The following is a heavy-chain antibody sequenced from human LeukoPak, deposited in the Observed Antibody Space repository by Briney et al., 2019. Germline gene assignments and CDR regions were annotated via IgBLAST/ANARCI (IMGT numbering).Heavy chain of an antibody. V-gene: IGHV3-30*02. CDR2: IRFDATIK. J-gene: IGHJ6*03. D-gene: IGHD6-19*01. Sequence: GGSLRLSCAASGFRFSDYGIHWVRQAPGKGLEWVAFIRFDATIKYYTDSVKGRFTISRDNSKNTVYFQTNSLRPEDTAVYYCARADYYFFMDVWGKGTTVTVSS. CDR3: ARADYYFFMDV. CDR1: GFRFSDYG.